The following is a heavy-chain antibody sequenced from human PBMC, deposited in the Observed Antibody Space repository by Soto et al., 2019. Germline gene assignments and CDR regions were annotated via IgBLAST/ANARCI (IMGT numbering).Heavy chain of an antibody. CDR2: MSTYNENI. J-gene: IGHJ3*01. V-gene: IGHV1-18*01. Sequence: ASVYGSFTASGYAFSSYGSNWVRRAPGQGIEWVGWMSTYNENIVYAEKFKGRVTMTRDTSTSTAYLDLGPLRSDDTAVYYCAKDPHVRAPSDCWRQGTPVSVPS. D-gene: IGHD2-21*01. CDR1: GYAFSSYG. CDR3: AKDPHVRAPSDC.